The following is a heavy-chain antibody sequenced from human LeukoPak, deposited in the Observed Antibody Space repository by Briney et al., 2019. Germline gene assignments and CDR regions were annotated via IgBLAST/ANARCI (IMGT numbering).Heavy chain of an antibody. CDR2: ISSNGGST. V-gene: IGHV3-64D*06. CDR3: VRAYGDYDYYYYGMDV. J-gene: IGHJ6*02. CDR1: GFTFSSYA. D-gene: IGHD4-17*01. Sequence: PGGSLRLSCAASGFTFSSYAMHWVRQAPGKGLEYVSAISSNGGSTYYADSVKGRFTISRDNSKNTLYLQMSSLRAEDTAVYYCVRAYGDYDYYYYGMDVWGQGTTVTVSS.